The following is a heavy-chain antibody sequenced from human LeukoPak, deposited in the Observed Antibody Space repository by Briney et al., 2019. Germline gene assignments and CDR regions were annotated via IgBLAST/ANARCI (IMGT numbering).Heavy chain of an antibody. CDR3: ARDKRQWLPQGDFDY. D-gene: IGHD6-19*01. Sequence: GGSLRLSCAASGFTFSYSWMHWVRQAPGKGLVWVSRINSDGSSTTYADSVKGRFTISRDNAKNTLYLQMNSLRAEDTAVYYCARDKRQWLPQGDFDYWGQGTLVTVSS. J-gene: IGHJ4*02. CDR2: INSDGSST. V-gene: IGHV3-74*01. CDR1: GFTFSYSW.